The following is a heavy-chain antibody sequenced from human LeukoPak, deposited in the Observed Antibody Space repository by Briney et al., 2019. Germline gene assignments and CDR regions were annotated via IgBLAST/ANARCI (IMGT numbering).Heavy chain of an antibody. Sequence: PGGSLRLSCAACGFTFRSYSMNWVRQAPGKGLEWVSSISSSSSYIYYADSVKGRFTISRDNAKNSLYLQMNSLRAEDTAVYYCARVGYYDSSGPQAPYYYYYGMDVWGQGTTVTVSS. CDR1: GFTFRSYS. V-gene: IGHV3-21*01. D-gene: IGHD3-22*01. CDR2: ISSSSSYI. J-gene: IGHJ6*02. CDR3: ARVGYYDSSGPQAPYYYYYGMDV.